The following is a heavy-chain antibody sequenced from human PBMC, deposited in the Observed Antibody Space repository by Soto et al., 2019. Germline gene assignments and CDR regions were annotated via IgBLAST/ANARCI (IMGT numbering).Heavy chain of an antibody. CDR2: VHSDGTTT. J-gene: IGHJ4*02. Sequence: GGSLRLSCAASGFTFDYYWMHWVRQAPGKGLVWVSRVHSDGTTTTYADSVEGRFTISRDNSKNTVYLQMNSLRLEDTAVYYCARGPSYSDSYFDHWGQGTLVTVSS. CDR1: GFTFDYYW. CDR3: ARGPSYSDSYFDH. D-gene: IGHD4-17*01. V-gene: IGHV3-74*01.